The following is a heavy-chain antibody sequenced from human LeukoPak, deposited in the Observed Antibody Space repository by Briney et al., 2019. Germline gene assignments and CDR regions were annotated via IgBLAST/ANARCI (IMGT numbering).Heavy chain of an antibody. J-gene: IGHJ6*03. CDR1: GFTFSDYS. D-gene: IGHD6-19*01. CDR2: ITSSGSST. CDR3: ATSLSGWGTYHYMDV. V-gene: IGHV3-11*04. Sequence: GGSLRLSCAASGFTFSDYSMSWIRQAPGKGLECVSHITSSGSSTDYGDSVKGRLTISRDNAKNSLFLEMNSLRVEDTAVYYCATSLSGWGTYHYMDVWGKGTTVTISS.